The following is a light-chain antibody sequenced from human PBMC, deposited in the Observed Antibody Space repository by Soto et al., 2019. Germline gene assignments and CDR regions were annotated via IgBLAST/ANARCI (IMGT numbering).Light chain of an antibody. CDR1: QSINTW. V-gene: IGKV1-5*03. J-gene: IGKJ1*01. CDR2: NAS. CDR3: QHYNTYQWT. Sequence: DVQLTQSPSTLSASVGDRVTIPCRASQSINTWLAWYQQKPGKAPQLLIYNASNLESGVAPRFSGSGSGTEFTLTISSLQPDDFATYYCQHYNTYQWTFGQGTKVDIK.